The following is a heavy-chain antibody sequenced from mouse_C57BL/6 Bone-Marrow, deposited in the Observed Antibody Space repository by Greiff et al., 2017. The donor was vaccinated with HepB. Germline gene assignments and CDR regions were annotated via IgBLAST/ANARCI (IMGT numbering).Heavy chain of an antibody. J-gene: IGHJ3*01. D-gene: IGHD1-1*01. V-gene: IGHV5-16*01. Sequence: EVQVVESEGGLVQPGSSMKLSCTASGFTFSDYYMAWVRQVPEKGLEWVANINYDGSSTYYLDSLKSRFIISRDNAKNILYLQMSSLKSEDTATYYCARGDYGGPWFAYWGQGTLVTVSA. CDR1: GFTFSDYY. CDR3: ARGDYGGPWFAY. CDR2: INYDGSST.